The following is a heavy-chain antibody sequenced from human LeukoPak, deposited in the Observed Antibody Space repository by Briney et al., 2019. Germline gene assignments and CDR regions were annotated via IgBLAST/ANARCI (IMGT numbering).Heavy chain of an antibody. J-gene: IGHJ4*02. V-gene: IGHV4-31*03. Sequence: SQTLSLTCTVSGGSISSGGYYWSWIRQHPGKGLEWIGYIYYSGSTYYNPSLKSRVTISVDTSKNQFSLKLSSVTAADTAVYYCARVNTLNPLYYFEYWGQGTLVTVSS. CDR3: ARVNTLNPLYYFEY. CDR1: GGSISSGGYY. CDR2: IYYSGST.